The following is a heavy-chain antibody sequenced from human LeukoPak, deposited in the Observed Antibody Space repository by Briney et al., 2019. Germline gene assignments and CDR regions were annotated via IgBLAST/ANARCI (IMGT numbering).Heavy chain of an antibody. Sequence: SETLSLTCTVSGGSISSSSYHWGWIRQPPGKGLEWIGSIYYSGSTYYNPSLKSRVTISVDTSKNQFSLKLSSVAAADTAVYYCARRRDYYDSSGGGAFDIWGQGTMVTVSS. D-gene: IGHD3-22*01. V-gene: IGHV4-39*01. CDR2: IYYSGST. CDR1: GGSISSSSYH. CDR3: ARRRDYYDSSGGGAFDI. J-gene: IGHJ3*02.